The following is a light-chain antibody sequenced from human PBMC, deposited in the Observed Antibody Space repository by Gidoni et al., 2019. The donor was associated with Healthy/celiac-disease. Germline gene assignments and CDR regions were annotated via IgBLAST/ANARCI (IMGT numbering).Light chain of an antibody. J-gene: IGKJ4*01. V-gene: IGKV1-39*01. CDR2: AVS. CDR1: QSISSY. CDR3: QQSYSTPL. Sequence: IQMTQSPSSLSASVGDRVTITCRASQSISSYLNWYQQKPGKAPKRRIYAVSSLQSGVPSRFSGSGSGTDFTLTISSLRPEDFATYYGQQSYSTPLFGGGTKVEIK.